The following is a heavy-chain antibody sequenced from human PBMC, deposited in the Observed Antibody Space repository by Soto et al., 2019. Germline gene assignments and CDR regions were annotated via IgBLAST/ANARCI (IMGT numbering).Heavy chain of an antibody. V-gene: IGHV3-30*14. Sequence: PGGSLRLSCAASGFTFNNFAMHWVRQAPGKGLEWVAFISYDGTYKYYADSVRGRLTVYRDNSKSTLFLQMNSLKFEDTAVYVCANEVDVAFSSLQYGMDVWGQGTTVTVSS. D-gene: IGHD5-12*01. CDR1: GFTFNNFA. J-gene: IGHJ6*02. CDR2: ISYDGTYK. CDR3: ANEVDVAFSSLQYGMDV.